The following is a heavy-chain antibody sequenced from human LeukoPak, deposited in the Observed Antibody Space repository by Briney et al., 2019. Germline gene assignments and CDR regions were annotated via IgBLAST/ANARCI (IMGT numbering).Heavy chain of an antibody. D-gene: IGHD6-13*01. CDR1: GGSISSHY. V-gene: IGHV4-59*11. J-gene: IGHJ3*02. CDR3: ARDAREYSSSWYGAFDI. Sequence: PSETLSLTCTVSGGSISSHYWSWIRQPPGKGLEWIGYIYYSGSTNYNPSLKSRVTMSVDTSKNQFSLKLSSVTAADTAVYYCARDAREYSSSWYGAFDIWGQGTMVTVSS. CDR2: IYYSGST.